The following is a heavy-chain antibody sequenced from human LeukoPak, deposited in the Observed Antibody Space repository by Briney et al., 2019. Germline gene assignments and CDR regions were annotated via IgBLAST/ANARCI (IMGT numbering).Heavy chain of an antibody. J-gene: IGHJ6*03. CDR2: MNPNSGKT. V-gene: IGHV1-8*01. Sequence: SVKVSFKASGYTFTRYDINWVRQATGQGLDWMGCMNPNSGKTGYAQKFQGRVTMNRNTSISTAYMELSSMRSEDTAVYYCARGPTQVVVLGYYYMDVWGKGTTVTVSS. D-gene: IGHD2-2*01. CDR1: GYTFTRYD. CDR3: ARGPTQVVVLGYYYMDV.